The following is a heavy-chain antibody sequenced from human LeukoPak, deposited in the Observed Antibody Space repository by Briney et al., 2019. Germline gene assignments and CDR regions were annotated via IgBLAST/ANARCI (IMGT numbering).Heavy chain of an antibody. V-gene: IGHV5-51*01. J-gene: IGHJ4*02. CDR1: GYSFTSYW. D-gene: IGHD6-13*01. CDR2: IYPGDSDT. Sequence: KIGESLKISCKGSGYSFTSYWIGWVRQMPRKGLEWMGIIYPGDSDTRYSPSFQGQVTISADKSISTAYLQWSSLRASDTAMYYCARQFGLYSSSFFDYWGQGTLVTVSS. CDR3: ARQFGLYSSSFFDY.